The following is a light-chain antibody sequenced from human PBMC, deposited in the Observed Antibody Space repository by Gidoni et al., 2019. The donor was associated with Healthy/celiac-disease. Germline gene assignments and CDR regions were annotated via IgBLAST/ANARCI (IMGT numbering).Light chain of an antibody. CDR3: CSYAGSSLVV. CDR1: SSDVGSYNL. J-gene: IGLJ2*01. V-gene: IGLV2-23*01. CDR2: EGS. Sequence: QSALTQPASVSGSTGQSITISCTGTSSDVGSYNLVSWYQQHPGKAPKLMIYEGSKRPSGVSNRFSGSKSGNTASLTISELQAEDEADYYCCSYAGSSLVVFGGGTKLTVL.